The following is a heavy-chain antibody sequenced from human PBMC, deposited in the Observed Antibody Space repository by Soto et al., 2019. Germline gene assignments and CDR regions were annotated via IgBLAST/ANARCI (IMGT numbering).Heavy chain of an antibody. CDR1: GYTFFTYD. V-gene: IGHV1-18*01. Sequence: ASVKVSCKASGYTFFTYDISWVRQAPGQGLEWMGWISTYSGDTKYAQKFQGRVTMTTDTSTTTAYLELRSLRSDDTAVYYCARHHGPTTSENWFDPWGQGTLVT. CDR2: ISTYSGDT. J-gene: IGHJ5*02. D-gene: IGHD5-12*01. CDR3: ARHHGPTTSENWFDP.